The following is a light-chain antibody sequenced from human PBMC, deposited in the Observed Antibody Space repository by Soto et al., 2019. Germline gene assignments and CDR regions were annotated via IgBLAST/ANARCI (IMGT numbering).Light chain of an antibody. CDR3: SSYAGSNMGV. V-gene: IGLV2-11*01. J-gene: IGLJ1*01. CDR2: DVN. CDR1: SSDVGGYNH. Sequence: QSALTQPRSVSGSPGQSVTISCTGTSSDVGGYNHVSWYQQHPDKAPKLVIYDVNKRPSGVPDRFSGSKSGNTASLTISGLQAEDEADYYCSSYAGSNMGVFGSGTKLTVL.